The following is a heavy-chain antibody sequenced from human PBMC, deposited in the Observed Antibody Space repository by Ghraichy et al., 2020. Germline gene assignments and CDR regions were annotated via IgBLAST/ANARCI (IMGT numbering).Heavy chain of an antibody. CDR2: ISYDGSNK. D-gene: IGHD6-6*01. CDR3: ARDRGSSAEYFQH. V-gene: IGHV3-30-3*01. J-gene: IGHJ1*01. CDR1: GFTFSSYA. Sequence: GGSLRLSCAASGFTFSSYAMHWVRQAPGKGLEWVAVISYDGSNKYYADSVKGRFTISRDNSKNTLYLQMNSLRAEDTAVYYCARDRGSSAEYFQHWGQGTLVTVSS.